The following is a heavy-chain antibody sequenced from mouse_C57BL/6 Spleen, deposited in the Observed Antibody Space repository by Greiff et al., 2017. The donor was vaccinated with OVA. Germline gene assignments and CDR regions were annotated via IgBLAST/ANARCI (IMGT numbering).Heavy chain of an antibody. J-gene: IGHJ1*03. CDR2: INPNNGGT. D-gene: IGHD1-1*01. Sequence: EVQLQQSGPELVKPGASVKISCKASGYTFTDYYMNWVKQSHGKSLEWIGDINPNNGGTSYNQKFKGKATLTVDTSSSTAYMELLSLTSEYSAVYYCARSPIYYCGRPLGFDVWGTGTTVTVSS. CDR1: GYTFTDYY. V-gene: IGHV1-26*01. CDR3: ARSPIYYCGRPLGFDV.